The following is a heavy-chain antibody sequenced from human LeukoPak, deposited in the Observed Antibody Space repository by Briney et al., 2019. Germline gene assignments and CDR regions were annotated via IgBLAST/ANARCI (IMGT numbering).Heavy chain of an antibody. CDR1: GFTFSSYA. CDR3: AREGDGGQYFDY. J-gene: IGHJ4*02. V-gene: IGHV3-30-3*01. CDR2: ISYDGSNK. D-gene: IGHD4-23*01. Sequence: GGSLRLSCAASGFTFSSYAMSWVRQAPGKGLEWVAVISYDGSNKYYADSVKGRFTISRDNSKNTLYLQMNSLRAEDTAVYYCAREGDGGQYFDYWGQGTLVTVSS.